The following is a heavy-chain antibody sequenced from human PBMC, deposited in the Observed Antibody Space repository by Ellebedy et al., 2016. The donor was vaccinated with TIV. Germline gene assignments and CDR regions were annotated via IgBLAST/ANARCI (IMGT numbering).Heavy chain of an antibody. CDR1: GFTFSSYW. J-gene: IGHJ4*02. Sequence: GESLKISCAASGFTFSSYWMSWVRQAPGKGLEWVANIKQDGSEKYYVDSVKGRFTISRDNAKNSLYLQMNSLRAEDTAVYYCARVSSWSRFDYWGQGTLVTVSS. V-gene: IGHV3-7*01. D-gene: IGHD6-13*01. CDR2: IKQDGSEK. CDR3: ARVSSWSRFDY.